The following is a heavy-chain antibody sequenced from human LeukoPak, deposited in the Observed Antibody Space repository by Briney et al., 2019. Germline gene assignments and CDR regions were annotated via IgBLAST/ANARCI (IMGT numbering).Heavy chain of an antibody. CDR3: ARDLITMVRGVITNWFDP. CDR1: GGSISSYY. J-gene: IGHJ5*02. Sequence: SETLSLTCTVSGGSISSYYWSWIRQPPGKGLEWIGYIYYSGSTNYKPSLKSRVTISVDTSKNQFSLKLSSVTAADTAVYYCARDLITMVRGVITNWFDPWGQGTLVTVSS. CDR2: IYYSGST. D-gene: IGHD3-10*01. V-gene: IGHV4-59*01.